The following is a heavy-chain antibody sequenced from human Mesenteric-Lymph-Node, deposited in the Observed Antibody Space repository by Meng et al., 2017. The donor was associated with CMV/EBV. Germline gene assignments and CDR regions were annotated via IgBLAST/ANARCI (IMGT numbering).Heavy chain of an antibody. CDR2: IYLGDSDT. J-gene: IGHJ5*02. CDR3: ARRSSDCSGGSCSVWFDP. Sequence: GESLKISCKGSGYSFTGHWIGWVRQMPGKGLEWMGIIYLGDSDTRYSPSFQGQVTVSADKSISTAYLQWSSLKASDTAMYYCARRSSDCSGGSCSVWFDPWGQGTLVTVSS. D-gene: IGHD2-15*01. V-gene: IGHV5-51*01. CDR1: GYSFTGHW.